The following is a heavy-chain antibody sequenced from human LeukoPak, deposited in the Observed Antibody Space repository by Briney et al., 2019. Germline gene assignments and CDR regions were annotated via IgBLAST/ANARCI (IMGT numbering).Heavy chain of an antibody. V-gene: IGHV4-59*08. J-gene: IGHJ4*02. CDR2: ISYSGNT. CDR3: ARQGGYIAPLAL. D-gene: IGHD6-13*01. Sequence: SETLSLTCTVSGGSISSYYWSWIRQRPGKGLEWIGYISYSGNTNYNPSPKSRVTISVDTSKNQFSLKLSSVTAADTAVYYCARQGGYIAPLALWGQGTLVTVSA. CDR1: GGSISSYY.